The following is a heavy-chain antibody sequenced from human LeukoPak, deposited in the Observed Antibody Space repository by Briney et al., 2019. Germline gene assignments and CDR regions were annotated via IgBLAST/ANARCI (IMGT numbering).Heavy chain of an antibody. CDR1: GYTFTSYA. D-gene: IGHD3-10*01. Sequence: ASVKVSCKASGYTFTSYAMHWVRQAPGQRLEWMGWINAGNGNTKYPQKFQGRVTITRDTSASTAYMELSSLRSEDTAVYYCARVGNSLLWFGELSNHYFDYWGQGTLVTVSS. CDR3: ARVGNSLLWFGELSNHYFDY. J-gene: IGHJ4*02. CDR2: INAGNGNT. V-gene: IGHV1-3*01.